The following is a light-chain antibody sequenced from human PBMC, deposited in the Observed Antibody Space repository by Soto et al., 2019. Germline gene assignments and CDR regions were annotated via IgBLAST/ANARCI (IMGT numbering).Light chain of an antibody. V-gene: IGKV3-15*01. CDR2: GAS. Sequence: EIVMTQSPATLSVSPGERATLSCSASPSVSSNLAWYQQKPGQAPRLLISGASTRATGIPARVSGTGSWTDFTLTISSLQSEDFAVYYCQQYNNWPPYTFGQGNNLDIK. CDR1: PSVSSN. CDR3: QQYNNWPPYT. J-gene: IGKJ2*01.